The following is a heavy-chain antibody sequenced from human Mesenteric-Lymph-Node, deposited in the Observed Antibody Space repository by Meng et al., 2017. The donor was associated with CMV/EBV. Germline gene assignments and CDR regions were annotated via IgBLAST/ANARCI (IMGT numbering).Heavy chain of an antibody. D-gene: IGHD3-10*01. CDR1: SSSGYY. Sequence: SSSGYYWSWIRRPPGKGLEWIAYIYYSGSTSYNPSLNSRVTISKDMSTNQFSLKLTSVTAADTAVYYCARQVTYGSGSSRIDAFDIWGQGTMVTVSS. CDR3: ARQVTYGSGSSRIDAFDI. V-gene: IGHV4-61*07. J-gene: IGHJ3*02. CDR2: IYYSGST.